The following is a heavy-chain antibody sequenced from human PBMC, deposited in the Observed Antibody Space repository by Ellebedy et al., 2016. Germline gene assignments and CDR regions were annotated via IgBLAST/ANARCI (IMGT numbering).Heavy chain of an antibody. CDR2: FDPENGET. CDR3: ARHQLYYGMDV. CDR1: GYTLTELS. Sequence: ASVKVSXXVSGYTLTELSMHWVRQAPGKGLEWMGGFDPENGETIYAQKFQGRVTMTEDTSTDTAYMELSSLRSEDTAVYYCARHQLYYGMDVWGQGTTVTVSS. V-gene: IGHV1-24*01. D-gene: IGHD2-2*01. J-gene: IGHJ6*02.